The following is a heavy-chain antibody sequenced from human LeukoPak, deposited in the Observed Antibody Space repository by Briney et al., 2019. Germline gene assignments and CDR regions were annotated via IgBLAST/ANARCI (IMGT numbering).Heavy chain of an antibody. Sequence: SETLSLTCTVSGGSISSYYWSWIRQPAGKGPEWIGRIYTSGSTNYNPSLKSRVTMSVDTSKNQFSLKLSSVTAADTAVYYCARAAMVRGVIIPWFDPWGQGTLVTVSS. J-gene: IGHJ5*02. CDR3: ARAAMVRGVIIPWFDP. CDR1: GGSISSYY. V-gene: IGHV4-4*07. CDR2: IYTSGST. D-gene: IGHD3-10*01.